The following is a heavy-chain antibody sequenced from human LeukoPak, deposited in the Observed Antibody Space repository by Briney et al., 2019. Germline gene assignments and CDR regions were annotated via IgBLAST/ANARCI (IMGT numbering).Heavy chain of an antibody. CDR2: ISSGSSCI. J-gene: IGHJ2*01. CDR1: GFTFSTYS. V-gene: IGHV3-21*04. Sequence: GGSLRLSCAASGFTFSTYSMDWVRQAPGQGLEWVASISSGSSCIYYADSVKGRFTISRDNAKNSLYLQMNSLRAEDTAVYYCARDHGSRGDWYFDLWGRGTLVTVSS. CDR3: ARDHGSRGDWYFDL. D-gene: IGHD2-21*01.